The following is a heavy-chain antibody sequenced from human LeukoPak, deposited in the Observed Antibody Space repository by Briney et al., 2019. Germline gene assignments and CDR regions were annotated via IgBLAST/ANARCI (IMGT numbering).Heavy chain of an antibody. D-gene: IGHD3-22*01. V-gene: IGHV3-23*01. J-gene: IGHJ3*02. CDR3: AKDGDYYDSSALVALDT. Sequence: PGGSLRLSCVGSGFTFSRYDMNWVRQTPGKGLEWVSSIRGSGERIHYADPVKGRFTIARDNSKNALYLQMRSLRPEDTAVYYCAKDGDYYDSSALVALDTWGQGTMVTVSS. CDR1: GFTFSRYD. CDR2: IRGSGERI.